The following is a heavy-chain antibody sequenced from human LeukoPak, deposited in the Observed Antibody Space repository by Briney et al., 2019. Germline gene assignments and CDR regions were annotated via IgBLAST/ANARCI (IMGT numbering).Heavy chain of an antibody. CDR2: IYHSGST. D-gene: IGHD2-8*01. J-gene: IGHJ4*02. V-gene: IGHV4-38-2*01. Sequence: SETLSLTCAVSGYSISSGYYWGWIRQPPGKGLEWIGSIYHSGSTYYNPSLKSRVTISVDTSKNQFSLKLSSVTAADTAVYYCARHPQYCTNGVCYKKFDCWGQGTLVTVSS. CDR1: GYSISSGYY. CDR3: ARHPQYCTNGVCYKKFDC.